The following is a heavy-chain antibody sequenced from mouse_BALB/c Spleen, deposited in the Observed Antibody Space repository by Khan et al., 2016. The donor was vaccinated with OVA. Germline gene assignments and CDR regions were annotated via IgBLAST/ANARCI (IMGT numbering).Heavy chain of an antibody. J-gene: IGHJ3*01. V-gene: IGHV1-31*01. D-gene: IGHD1-1*01. CDR3: ARHGSTSWLAY. Sequence: VQLQQSGPELMKPGASVKISCKASGYSFSTYYIHWVTRSHGKTLEWIGYIDPFNGGSTYNQKFQGKATLTVDKSSSTAYMHLTSLTSEDSAVYYCARHGSTSWLAYWGQGTLVTVSA. CDR2: IDPFNGGS. CDR1: GYSFSTYY.